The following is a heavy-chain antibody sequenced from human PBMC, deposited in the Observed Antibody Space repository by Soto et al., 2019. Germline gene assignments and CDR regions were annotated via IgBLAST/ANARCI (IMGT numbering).Heavy chain of an antibody. CDR2: INSDGSST. Sequence: EVQLVESGGGLVQPGGSLRLSCAASGCTFSSDWMHWVRQAPGKGLVWVSRINSDGSSTSYADSVKGRFTISRDNAKNTVYLRMESLRAEDTAVYYCARTSLVVPAATREDYWGQGTLVTVSS. CDR1: GCTFSSDW. J-gene: IGHJ4*02. D-gene: IGHD2-15*01. V-gene: IGHV3-74*01. CDR3: ARTSLVVPAATREDY.